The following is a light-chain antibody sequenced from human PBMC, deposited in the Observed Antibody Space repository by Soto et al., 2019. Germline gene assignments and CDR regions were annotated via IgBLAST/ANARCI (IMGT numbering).Light chain of an antibody. V-gene: IGKV1-5*03. CDR3: QQYDNDSWT. Sequence: DIQMTQSPSTLSASVGDRVIITCRASQSISSWLAWYQQKPGKAPNLLIYKASALKSGVPSRFSGSGSGTEFTLTISRLQSDDFATYYCQQYDNDSWTFGQGTKVEIK. CDR2: KAS. CDR1: QSISSW. J-gene: IGKJ1*01.